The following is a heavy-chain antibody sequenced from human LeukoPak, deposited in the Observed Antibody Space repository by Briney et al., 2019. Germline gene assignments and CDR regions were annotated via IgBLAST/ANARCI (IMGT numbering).Heavy chain of an antibody. Sequence: GGSLRLSCAASGFTFSSYAMSWVRQAPGKGLEWVSAISGSGGSTYYADSVKVRFTISGSNSKNTLYLQMNSLRAEDTAVYYCAKDKVVVVTAIPSYWGQGTLVTVSS. CDR2: ISGSGGST. D-gene: IGHD2-21*02. CDR1: GFTFSSYA. V-gene: IGHV3-23*01. CDR3: AKDKVVVVTAIPSY. J-gene: IGHJ4*02.